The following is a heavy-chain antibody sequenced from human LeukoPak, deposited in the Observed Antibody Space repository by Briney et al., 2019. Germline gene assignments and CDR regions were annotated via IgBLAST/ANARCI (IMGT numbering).Heavy chain of an antibody. CDR1: GYSISSGYY. CDR3: ARDEGYGYLTNWFDP. V-gene: IGHV4-61*01. D-gene: IGHD5-18*01. J-gene: IGHJ5*02. Sequence: PSETLSLTCTVSGYSISSGYYWGWIRQPPGKGLEWIGYIYYSGSTNYNPSLKSRVTISVDTSKNQFSLKLSSVTAADTAVYYCARDEGYGYLTNWFDPWGQGTLVTVSS. CDR2: IYYSGST.